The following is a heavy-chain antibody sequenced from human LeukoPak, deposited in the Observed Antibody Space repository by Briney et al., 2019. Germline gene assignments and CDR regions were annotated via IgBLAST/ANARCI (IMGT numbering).Heavy chain of an antibody. CDR2: IWYDGSNQ. V-gene: IGHV3-33*01. D-gene: IGHD1-26*01. Sequence: GGSLRLSCAASGFTFSSYGMHWVRQAPGKGLEWVAIIWYDGSNQYYADSVKGRFTISRDNSKNTLYLQMNSLRAEDTAVYYCARDRWEPSGYYYYYGMDVWGQGTTVTVSS. CDR1: GFTFSSYG. J-gene: IGHJ6*02. CDR3: ARDRWEPSGYYYYYGMDV.